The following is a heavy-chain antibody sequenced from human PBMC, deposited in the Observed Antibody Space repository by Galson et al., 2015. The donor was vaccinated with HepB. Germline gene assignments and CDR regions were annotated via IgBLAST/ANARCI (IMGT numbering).Heavy chain of an antibody. J-gene: IGHJ4*02. V-gene: IGHV3-23*01. CDR1: GFTFSRYA. CDR3: AKAWAGQWLVRNLFDY. D-gene: IGHD6-19*01. CDR2: ISGSGGST. Sequence: SLRLSCAASGFTFSRYAMSWVRQAPGKGLEWVSAISGSGGSTYYADSVKGRFTISRDNSKNTLYLQMNSLRAEDTAVYYCAKAWAGQWLVRNLFDYWGQGTLVTVSS.